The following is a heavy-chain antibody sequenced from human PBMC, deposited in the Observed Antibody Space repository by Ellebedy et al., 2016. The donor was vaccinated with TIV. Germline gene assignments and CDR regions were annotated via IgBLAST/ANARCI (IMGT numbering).Heavy chain of an antibody. CDR1: GGSISSYY. D-gene: IGHD3-3*01. CDR2: IYYSGST. CDR3: ARSNWSGYQDY. V-gene: IGHV4-59*12. J-gene: IGHJ4*02. Sequence: MPSETLSLTCTVSGGSISSYYWSWIRQPPGKGLEWIGYIYYSGSTNYNPSLKSRVTISVDTSKNQFSLKLSSVTAADTAVYYCARSNWSGYQDYWGQGTLVTVSS.